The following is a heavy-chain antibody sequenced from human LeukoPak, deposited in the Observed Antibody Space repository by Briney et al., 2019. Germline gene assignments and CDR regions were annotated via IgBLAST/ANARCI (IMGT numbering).Heavy chain of an antibody. CDR1: GFTFGSYW. Sequence: GGSLRLSCAASGFTFGSYWMSWVRQAPGKGLEWVSVIYTGGSTYYAESVRDRFTISRDKSKNTLYLQMNALRAEDTAVYYCARDRPDWGLASDYWGQGTLVTVSS. D-gene: IGHD7-27*01. J-gene: IGHJ4*02. V-gene: IGHV3-66*01. CDR3: ARDRPDWGLASDY. CDR2: IYTGGST.